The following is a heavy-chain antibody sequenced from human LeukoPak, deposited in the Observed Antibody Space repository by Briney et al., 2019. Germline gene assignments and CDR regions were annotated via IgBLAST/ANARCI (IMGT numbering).Heavy chain of an antibody. CDR3: ARHKCSGIYCPFDY. Sequence: SETLSLTCTVSGDSMSSTSYFWGWIRQPPGKGLEWIATIYYSGTTYYNPSFKSRVTISVDTSKNQFSLKLSSVSASDMAVYYCARHKCSGIYCPFDYWGQGTLVTVSS. V-gene: IGHV4-39*01. D-gene: IGHD2-15*01. J-gene: IGHJ4*02. CDR2: IYYSGTT. CDR1: GDSMSSTSYF.